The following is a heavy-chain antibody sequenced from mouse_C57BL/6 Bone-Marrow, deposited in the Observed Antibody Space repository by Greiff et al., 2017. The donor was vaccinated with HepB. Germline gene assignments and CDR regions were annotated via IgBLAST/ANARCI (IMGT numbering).Heavy chain of an antibody. CDR2: ISSGSSTI. V-gene: IGHV5-17*01. CDR1: GFTFSDYG. D-gene: IGHD1-1*01. J-gene: IGHJ2*01. Sequence: EVKLVESGGGLVKPGGSLKLSCAASGFTFSDYGMHWVRQAPEKGLEWVAYISSGSSTIYYADTVKGRFTISRDKAKNTLFLQMTSLRSEDTAVYYCARLYYYGSLYYFDYWGQGTTLTVSS. CDR3: ARLYYYGSLYYFDY.